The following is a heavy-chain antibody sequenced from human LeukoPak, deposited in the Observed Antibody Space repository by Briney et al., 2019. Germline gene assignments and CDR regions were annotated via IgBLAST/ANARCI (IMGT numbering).Heavy chain of an antibody. CDR1: GFTVSSYG. Sequence: GGSLRLSCAASGFTVSSYGMHWVRQAPGKGLEWVAVISYDGSNKYYADSVKGRFTISRDNSKNTLYLQMNSLRAEDTAVYYCAKFRTSYYYDSSGYYPFDYWGQGTLVTVSS. V-gene: IGHV3-30*18. CDR2: ISYDGSNK. J-gene: IGHJ4*02. CDR3: AKFRTSYYYDSSGYYPFDY. D-gene: IGHD3-22*01.